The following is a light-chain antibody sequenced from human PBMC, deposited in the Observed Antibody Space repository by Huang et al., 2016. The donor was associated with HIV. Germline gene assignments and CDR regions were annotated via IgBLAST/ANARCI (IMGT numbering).Light chain of an antibody. Sequence: EIVMTQSPATLSVSPGERATLSCRASQSVSSNLAWYQQKPGQAPRLLIYGASTRATGVPTTFSGSGSGTEFTLTISSLQSEDFAVYYCQQYHNWPPLTFGGGTKVEIK. CDR1: QSVSSN. V-gene: IGKV3D-15*01. CDR3: QQYHNWPPLT. J-gene: IGKJ4*01. CDR2: GAS.